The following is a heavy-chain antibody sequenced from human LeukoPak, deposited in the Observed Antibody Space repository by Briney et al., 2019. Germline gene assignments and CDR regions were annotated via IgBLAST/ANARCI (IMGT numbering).Heavy chain of an antibody. Sequence: GGSLRLSCAASGFTFSSYGMHWVRQAPGKGLEWVAVISYDGSNKYYADSVKGRFTISRDNSKNTLYLQMNSLRAEDTAVYYCARYDSSGYYPSLGFDYWGQGTLVTVSS. CDR2: ISYDGSNK. V-gene: IGHV3-30*03. CDR3: ARYDSSGYYPSLGFDY. D-gene: IGHD3-22*01. J-gene: IGHJ4*02. CDR1: GFTFSSYG.